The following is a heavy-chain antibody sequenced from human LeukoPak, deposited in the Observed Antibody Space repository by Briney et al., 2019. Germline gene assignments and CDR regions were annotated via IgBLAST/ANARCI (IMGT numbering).Heavy chain of an antibody. J-gene: IGHJ3*02. CDR1: DFTFDFYW. D-gene: IGHD3-10*01. CDR2: ISYDGSNK. CDR3: VKDLNWSLVWFGGDVAFDI. V-gene: IGHV3-30*18. Sequence: GRSLRLSCVASDFTFDFYWMTWVRQAPGKGLEWVAVISYDGSNKYYADSVKGRFTISRDNSKNTLYLQMNSLRAEDTAVYYCVKDLNWSLVWFGGDVAFDIWGQGTMVTVSS.